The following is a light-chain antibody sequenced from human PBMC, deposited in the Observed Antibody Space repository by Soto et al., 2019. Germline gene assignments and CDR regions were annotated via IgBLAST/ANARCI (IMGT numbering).Light chain of an antibody. V-gene: IGKV2-30*01. J-gene: IGKJ1*01. CDR1: QSIVYSDGHAY. CDR2: QVS. CDR3: MQGTHWPPT. Sequence: DVVMTQSPLSLSVTLGQPASISCWSSQSIVYSDGHAYLNWFHQRPGQSPRRLIYQVSKRDSGVPDRFSGSGSSTDFTLKISRVEAEDVGVYYCMQGTHWPPTFGRGTKVEIK.